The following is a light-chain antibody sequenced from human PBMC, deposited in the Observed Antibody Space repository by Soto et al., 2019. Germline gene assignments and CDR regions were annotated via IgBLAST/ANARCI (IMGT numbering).Light chain of an antibody. CDR2: NVA. J-gene: IGKJ1*01. CDR3: QLYVTAPLT. CDR1: QSVSASS. V-gene: IGKV3-20*01. Sequence: DIVLTQSPGTLSLSPGERATLSCRASQSVSASSLAWYQQRPGQAPRLLIYNVASRAAGIPDRFSGSGSGTDFSLTISRLEPEDFAVYYCQLYVTAPLTFGLGTKVDIK.